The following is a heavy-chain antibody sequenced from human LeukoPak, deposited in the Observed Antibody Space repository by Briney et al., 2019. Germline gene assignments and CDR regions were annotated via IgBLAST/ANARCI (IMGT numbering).Heavy chain of an antibody. J-gene: IGHJ3*02. D-gene: IGHD3-16*01. CDR3: ARPLTDGAFDI. Sequence: SETLSLTCTVSGGSISSYYWSWIRQPPGKGLEWIGYIYYSGSTNYNPSLKSRVTISVDTSKNQLSLKLSSVTAADTAVYYCARPLTDGAFDIWGQGTMVTVSS. V-gene: IGHV4-59*01. CDR1: GGSISSYY. CDR2: IYYSGST.